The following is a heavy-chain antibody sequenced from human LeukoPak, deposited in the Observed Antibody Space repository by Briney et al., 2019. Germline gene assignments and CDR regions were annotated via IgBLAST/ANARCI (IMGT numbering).Heavy chain of an antibody. J-gene: IGHJ4*02. CDR1: GGSFSGYY. D-gene: IGHD6-13*01. Sequence: SETLSLTCAVYGGSFSGYYWSWIRQPLGKGLEWIGEINHSGSTNYNPSLKSRVTISVDTSKNQFSLKLSSVTAADTAVYYCARGLPGIAAAVYVYYFDYWGQGTLVTVSS. CDR3: ARGLPGIAAAVYVYYFDY. V-gene: IGHV4-34*01. CDR2: INHSGST.